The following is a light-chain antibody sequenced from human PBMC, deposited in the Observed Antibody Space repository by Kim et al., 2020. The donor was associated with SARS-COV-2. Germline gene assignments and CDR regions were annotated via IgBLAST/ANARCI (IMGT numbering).Light chain of an antibody. CDR3: QQLNGFPLT. Sequence: DIQMTQSPSSVSASVGDRVTITCRASENIGSWLAWYQQKPGKAPSLLIYSTSTLHSGVPSRFSGSGSGTDFTLTVSSLQPEDSAVYYCQQLNGFPLTFGGRTKVDIK. J-gene: IGKJ4*01. V-gene: IGKV1-12*01. CDR1: ENIGSW. CDR2: STS.